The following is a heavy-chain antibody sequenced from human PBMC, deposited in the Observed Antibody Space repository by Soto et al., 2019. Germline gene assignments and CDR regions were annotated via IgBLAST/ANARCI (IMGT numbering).Heavy chain of an antibody. CDR2: IYTSGTT. J-gene: IGHJ6*02. D-gene: IGHD1-26*01. CDR1: GGSIRSYY. CDR3: AREGASGFGMDV. Sequence: SETLSLTCSVSGGSIRSYYWSWIRQPAGKALEWVGRIYTSGTTNYNPSLKSRVTILLDTSKNQFSLKLSSVTTADTAVYYCAREGASGFGMDVWGQGTTVTVSS. V-gene: IGHV4-4*07.